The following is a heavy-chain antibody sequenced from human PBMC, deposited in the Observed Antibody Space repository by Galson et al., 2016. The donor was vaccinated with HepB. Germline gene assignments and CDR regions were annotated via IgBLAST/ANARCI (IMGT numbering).Heavy chain of an antibody. CDR2: TYYRSKWYF. J-gene: IGHJ1*01. V-gene: IGHV6-1*01. CDR1: GDSVSSIDAA. D-gene: IGHD2-2*01. CDR3: SRGRASWDGQLSGNFCH. Sequence: CAISGDSVSSIDAAWNWIRQSPSRGLEWLGRTYYRSKWYFDYAVSVKGRMTINPDTSKNQLSLHLNSMTPEDTAVYSWSRGRASWDGQLSGNFCHWGQGTLVTLSS.